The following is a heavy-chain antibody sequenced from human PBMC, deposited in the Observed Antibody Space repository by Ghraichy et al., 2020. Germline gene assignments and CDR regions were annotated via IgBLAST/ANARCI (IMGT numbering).Heavy chain of an antibody. V-gene: IGHV4-59*01. CDR2: IYYSGST. J-gene: IGHJ2*01. CDR3: ARVVRDIVVVPANWYFDL. CDR1: GGSISSYY. Sequence: SETLSLTCTVSGGSISSYYWSWIRQPPGKGLEWIGYIYYSGSTNYNPSLKSRVTISVDTSKNQFSLKLSSVTAADTAVYYCARVVRDIVVVPANWYFDLWGRGTLVTVSS. D-gene: IGHD2-2*01.